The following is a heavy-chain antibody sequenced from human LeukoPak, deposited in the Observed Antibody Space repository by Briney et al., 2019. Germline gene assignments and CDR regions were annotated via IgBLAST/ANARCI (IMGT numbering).Heavy chain of an antibody. CDR1: GYTLTGYY. Sequence: ASVKVSCKASGYTLTGYYMHWVRQAPGQGLEWMGWINPNSGGTNYAQKFQGRVTMTRDTSISTAYMELSRLRSDVTAVYYCARAEEIAAAGTSWFDPWGQGTLVTVSS. D-gene: IGHD6-13*01. V-gene: IGHV1-2*02. CDR2: INPNSGGT. J-gene: IGHJ5*02. CDR3: ARAEEIAAAGTSWFDP.